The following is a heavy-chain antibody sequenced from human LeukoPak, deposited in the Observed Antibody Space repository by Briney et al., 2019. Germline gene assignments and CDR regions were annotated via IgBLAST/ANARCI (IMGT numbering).Heavy chain of an antibody. J-gene: IGHJ4*02. CDR1: GASISSYY. D-gene: IGHD3-22*01. V-gene: IGHV4-59*01. Sequence: ETLCLTCTVSGASISSYYWSWIRQPPGKGLEWIGDIYYSGSIKYNPSLKSRVTMSVDTSKNQFSLKLSSVTAADTAIYYCARENPSGYYNRPIDYWGQGTLVTVSS. CDR2: IYYSGSI. CDR3: ARENPSGYYNRPIDY.